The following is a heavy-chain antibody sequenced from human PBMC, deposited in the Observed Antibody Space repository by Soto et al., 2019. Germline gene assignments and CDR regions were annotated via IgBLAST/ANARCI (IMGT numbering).Heavy chain of an antibody. CDR2: IIPIFGTA. CDR3: ARERTHKRGDAFDI. Sequence: QVQLVQSGAEVKKPGSSVKVSCKASGGTFSSYAISWVRQAPGQGLEWMGGIIPIFGTANYAQKFQGRVTITADESTSPAYMELRSLRSEDTAVYYCARERTHKRGDAFDIWGQGTMVTVSS. CDR1: GGTFSSYA. V-gene: IGHV1-69*01. J-gene: IGHJ3*02.